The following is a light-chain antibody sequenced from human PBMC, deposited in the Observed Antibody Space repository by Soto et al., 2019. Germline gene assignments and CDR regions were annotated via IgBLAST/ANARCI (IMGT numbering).Light chain of an antibody. J-gene: IGLJ1*01. CDR2: DVS. CDR3: SSFTGSNEV. Sequence: QSALTQPASVSGSPGQSITISCTGTISDVGGYNFVSWYQQYPGKAPKLMICDVSNRPSGVSNRFYGSKTGNTASLTISGLQAEDEADYYCSSFTGSNEVFGTGTKVTVL. V-gene: IGLV2-14*03. CDR1: ISDVGGYNF.